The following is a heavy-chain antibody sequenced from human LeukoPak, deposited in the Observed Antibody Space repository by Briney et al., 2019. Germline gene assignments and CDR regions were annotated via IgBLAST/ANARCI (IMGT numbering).Heavy chain of an antibody. Sequence: ASVKVSCKASGYTFTGYYMHWVRQAPGQGLEWMGRINPNSGGTNYAQKYQGRVTMTRDISISTAYMELSRLRSDDTAVYYCARDVGLWLLNRGDWGQGTLVIVSS. CDR3: ARDVGLWLLNRGD. D-gene: IGHD5-24*01. CDR1: GYTFTGYY. J-gene: IGHJ4*02. V-gene: IGHV1-2*06. CDR2: INPNSGGT.